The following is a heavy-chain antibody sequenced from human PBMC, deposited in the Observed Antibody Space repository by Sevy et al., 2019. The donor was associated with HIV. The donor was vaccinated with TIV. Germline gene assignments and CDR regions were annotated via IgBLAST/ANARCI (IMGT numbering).Heavy chain of an antibody. CDR1: GFTFSGSA. Sequence: GGSLRLSCAASGFTFSGSAMHWVRQASGKGLEWVGRIRSKANSYATAYAASVKGRFTISRDDSKNTAYLQMNSLKTEDTAVYYCTSRDYYDSSGSMGHWGQGTLVIVSS. D-gene: IGHD3-22*01. J-gene: IGHJ4*02. V-gene: IGHV3-73*01. CDR2: IRSKANSYAT. CDR3: TSRDYYDSSGSMGH.